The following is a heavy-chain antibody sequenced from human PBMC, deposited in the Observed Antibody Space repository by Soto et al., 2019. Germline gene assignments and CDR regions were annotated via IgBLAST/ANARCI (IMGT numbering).Heavy chain of an antibody. V-gene: IGHV5-51*01. CDR1: GYSFTSYW. Sequence: PGESLKISCKGTGYSFTSYWIGWVRQMPGKGLEWMGIIYPGDSDTRYSPSFQGQVTISADKSISTAYLQWSSLKASDTAMYYCARLSREINDSRTTDDLLNYYYYYMDVWGKGTTVTVSS. CDR2: IYPGDSDT. J-gene: IGHJ6*03. D-gene: IGHD3-3*01. CDR3: ARLSREINDSRTTDDLLNYYYYYMDV.